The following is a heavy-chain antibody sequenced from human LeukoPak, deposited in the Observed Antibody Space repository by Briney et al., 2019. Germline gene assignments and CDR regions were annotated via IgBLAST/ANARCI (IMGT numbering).Heavy chain of an antibody. CDR2: ISGSGGST. J-gene: IGHJ4*02. V-gene: IGHV3-23*01. Sequence: GGSLRLSCAASGFTFSSYAMSWVRQAPGKGLEWVSAISGSGGSTYYADSVKGRFTISRDNSKNTLYLQMNSLRAEDTAVYYCAKVPDYDFWSGPYYFDYWGQGTLVTVSS. D-gene: IGHD3-3*01. CDR3: AKVPDYDFWSGPYYFDY. CDR1: GFTFSSYA.